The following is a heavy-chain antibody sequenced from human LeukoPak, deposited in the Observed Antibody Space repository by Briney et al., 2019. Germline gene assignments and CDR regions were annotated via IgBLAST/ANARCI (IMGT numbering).Heavy chain of an antibody. CDR1: GISLSNYA. CDR3: AKRGVVIRGILVIGYHQGAYHYDF. V-gene: IGHV3-23*01. CDR2: INERCCST. J-gene: IGHJ4*02. Sequence: GGSLRLSCVVSGISLSNYAMTWVRQAPGKGLAWVSYINERCCSTTYADSVQGRCTISRDTSLNTLYLQMNNLRAEDTAVYFCAKRGVVIRGILVIGYHQGAYHYDFWGQGVLVTVSS. D-gene: IGHD2/OR15-2a*01.